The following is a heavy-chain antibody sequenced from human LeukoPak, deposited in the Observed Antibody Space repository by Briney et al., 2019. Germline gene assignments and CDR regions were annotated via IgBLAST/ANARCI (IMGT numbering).Heavy chain of an antibody. CDR3: TRRPPNADSSGWTSRAFDI. V-gene: IGHV3-73*01. J-gene: IGHJ3*02. Sequence: GGSLRLSCAASGFTFSGSAMHWVRQASGKGLEWVGRIRSKANSYATAYAASVKGRFTISRDDSKNTAYLQMNSLKTEDTAVYYCTRRPPNADSSGWTSRAFDIWGQGTMVTVSS. CDR2: IRSKANSYAT. CDR1: GFTFSGSA. D-gene: IGHD6-19*01.